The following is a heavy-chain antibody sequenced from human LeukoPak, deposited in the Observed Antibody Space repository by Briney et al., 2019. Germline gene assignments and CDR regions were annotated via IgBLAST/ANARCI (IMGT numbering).Heavy chain of an antibody. CDR1: GFTFSRYS. J-gene: IGHJ4*02. V-gene: IGHV3-21*01. CDR2: ISSSSGHI. D-gene: IGHD6-13*01. CDR3: ASYTTGEQQVVRGWFY. Sequence: GESLRLSCAASGFTFSRYSMAWVRQVPGKGLEWASSISSSSGHIYYADSVKGRFTSSRDNAKNSLYLQMNSLRVDDTAVYYCASYTTGEQQVVRGWFYWGQGPLVTVSS.